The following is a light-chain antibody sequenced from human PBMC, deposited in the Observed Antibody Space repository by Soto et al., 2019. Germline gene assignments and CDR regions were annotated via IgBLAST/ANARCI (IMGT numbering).Light chain of an antibody. V-gene: IGKV3-20*01. CDR2: GAS. J-gene: IGKJ3*01. CDR1: ESVYINS. Sequence: EIVLTQSPGTLPLSPGERATLSCRASESVYINSLAWYQQKPGQAPRLLIYGASTRATAIPDRFSGSGSGTDFALTISRLEPEDFAMYYCQQYDASPFTFGPGTRVDIK. CDR3: QQYDASPFT.